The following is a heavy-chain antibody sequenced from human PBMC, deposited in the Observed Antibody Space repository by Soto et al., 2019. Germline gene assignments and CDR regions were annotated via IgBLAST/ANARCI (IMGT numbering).Heavy chain of an antibody. CDR2: ISAYNGNT. D-gene: IGHD2-2*01. V-gene: IGHV1-18*01. J-gene: IGHJ3*02. CDR1: GYTFTSYG. CDR3: ARDKPRGYWSSTSCTRDAFDI. Sequence: QVQLVQSGAEVKKPGASVKVSCKASGYTFTSYGISWVRQAPGQGLEWMGWISAYNGNTNYAQKLQGRVTMTTDTSTSTAYMELRSLRSDDTAVYYCARDKPRGYWSSTSCTRDAFDIWGQGTMVTVSS.